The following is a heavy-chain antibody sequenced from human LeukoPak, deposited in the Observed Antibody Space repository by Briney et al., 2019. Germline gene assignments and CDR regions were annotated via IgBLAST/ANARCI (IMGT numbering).Heavy chain of an antibody. D-gene: IGHD3-22*01. CDR2: IWYDGSDK. J-gene: IGHJ4*02. CDR1: GFTFRWNW. V-gene: IGHV3-33*07. CDR3: ARELPPVVKYYFDY. Sequence: GGSLRLSCAASGFTFRWNWMSWVRQAPGRGLEWVAVIWYDGSDKYYADSVKGRFTISRDNSKNTLYLQMDSLRAEDTAVYYCARELPPVVKYYFDYWGQGTLVTVSS.